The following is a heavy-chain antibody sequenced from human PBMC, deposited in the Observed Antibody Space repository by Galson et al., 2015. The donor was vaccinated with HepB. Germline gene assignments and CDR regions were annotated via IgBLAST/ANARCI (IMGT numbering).Heavy chain of an antibody. Sequence: ETLSLTCAVYGGSFSGYYWSWIRQPPGKGLEWIGEINHSGSTNYNPSLKSRVTISVDTSKNQFSLKLSSVTAADTAVYYCARGVTLWFGEFASGMDVWGQGTTVTVSS. J-gene: IGHJ6*02. CDR2: INHSGST. V-gene: IGHV4-34*01. CDR3: ARGVTLWFGEFASGMDV. CDR1: GGSFSGYY. D-gene: IGHD3-10*01.